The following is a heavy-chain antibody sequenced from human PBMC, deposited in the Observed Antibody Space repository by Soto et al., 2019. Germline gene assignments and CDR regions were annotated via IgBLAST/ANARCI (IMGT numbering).Heavy chain of an antibody. Sequence: EVQLVASGGGLVQPWGSLRLSCAASGFTFTGFWMAWVRQAPGKGLEWVANINQDGSQRYYMDSVKGRFTISRDNAEKSLYLQMNSLRAEDTAGYYCARTGYDYWGQGTLVTVSS. V-gene: IGHV3-7*01. D-gene: IGHD1-1*01. CDR3: ARTGYDY. CDR1: GFTFTGFW. J-gene: IGHJ4*02. CDR2: INQDGSQR.